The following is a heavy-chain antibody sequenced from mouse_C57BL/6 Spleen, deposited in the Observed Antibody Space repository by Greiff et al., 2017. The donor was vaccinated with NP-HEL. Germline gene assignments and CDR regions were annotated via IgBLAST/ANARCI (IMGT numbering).Heavy chain of an antibody. CDR1: GFTFTEYY. J-gene: IGHJ3*01. Sequence: EVQLVESGGGLVQPGGSLSLSCAASGFTFTEYYMSWVRQPPGKALEWLGFIRNKANGYTTEYSASVKGRFTISRDNSQSILYLQMNALRAEDSATYYCARSLSYYGSSLAWFAYWGQGTLVTVSA. V-gene: IGHV7-3*01. CDR2: IRNKANGYTT. CDR3: ARSLSYYGSSLAWFAY. D-gene: IGHD1-1*01.